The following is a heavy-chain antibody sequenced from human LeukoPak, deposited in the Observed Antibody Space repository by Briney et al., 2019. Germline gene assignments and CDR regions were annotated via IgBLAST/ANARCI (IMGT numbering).Heavy chain of an antibody. Sequence: NPSETLSLTCTVSGGSISSSSYYWGWIRQPPGKGLEWIGSICYSGSTYYNPSLKSRVTISVDTSKNQFSLKLSSVTAADTAVYYCASTQITVTTSLFDYWGQGTLVTVSS. CDR3: ASTQITVTTSLFDY. V-gene: IGHV4-39*01. CDR1: GGSISSSSYY. CDR2: ICYSGST. D-gene: IGHD4-11*01. J-gene: IGHJ4*02.